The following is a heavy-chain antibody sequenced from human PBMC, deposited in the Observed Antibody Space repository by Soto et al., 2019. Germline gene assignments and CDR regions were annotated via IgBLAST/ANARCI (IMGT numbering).Heavy chain of an antibody. D-gene: IGHD1-26*01. J-gene: IGHJ5*02. CDR1: GFTFSNYA. CDR2: ISGSGGGT. Sequence: EVQLLESGGGLVQPGGSLRLSCAASGFTFSNYAMSWVRQAPGKGLEWVSVISGSGGGTYYADSVKGRFTISRDNSKNTLYLQMNSLRAEDTAVYYCAKDWGGIGTYFFSSWGQGTLVTVSS. CDR3: AKDWGGIGTYFFSS. V-gene: IGHV3-23*01.